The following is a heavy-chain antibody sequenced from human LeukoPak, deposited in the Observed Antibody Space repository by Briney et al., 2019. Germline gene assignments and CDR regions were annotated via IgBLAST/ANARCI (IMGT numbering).Heavy chain of an antibody. CDR1: GYTFTSYD. CDR3: ARVIPQKWELPGKWFDP. V-gene: IGHV1-8*01. CDR2: MNPNSGNT. Sequence: EASVKVSCKASGYTFTSYDINWVRQATGQGLEWMGWMNPNSGNTGYAQKFQGRVTMTTDTSTSTASMELRSLRSDDTAVYYCARVIPQKWELPGKWFDPWGQGTLVTVSS. D-gene: IGHD1-26*01. J-gene: IGHJ5*02.